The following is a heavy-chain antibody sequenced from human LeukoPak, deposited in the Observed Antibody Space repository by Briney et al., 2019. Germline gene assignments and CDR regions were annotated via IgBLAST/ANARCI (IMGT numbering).Heavy chain of an antibody. Sequence: GGSLRLSCAASGFTFSSYSMNWVRQAPGKGREWVSSISSSSSYIYYADSVKGRFTISRDNAKNSLYLQMNSLRAEDTAVYYCAREQWLRYQLGAFDIWGQGTMVTVSS. J-gene: IGHJ3*02. D-gene: IGHD5-12*01. CDR2: ISSSSSYI. CDR3: AREQWLRYQLGAFDI. V-gene: IGHV3-21*01. CDR1: GFTFSSYS.